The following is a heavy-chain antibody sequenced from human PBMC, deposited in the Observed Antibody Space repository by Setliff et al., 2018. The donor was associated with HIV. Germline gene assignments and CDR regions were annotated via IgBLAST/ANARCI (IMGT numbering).Heavy chain of an antibody. V-gene: IGHV4-61*09. D-gene: IGHD2-8*01. Sequence: SETLSLTCNVSGNFISRDIYFWSWIRQPAGKGLECLGHIYASGVTKDNPSLKSRVIISVDTSRSQFSLTLKSVTAADSAIYYCVTGPGGPVGRDPPNGYWGQGTLVTVSS. CDR1: GNFISRDIYF. J-gene: IGHJ4*02. CDR3: VTGPGGPVGRDPPNGY. CDR2: IYASGVT.